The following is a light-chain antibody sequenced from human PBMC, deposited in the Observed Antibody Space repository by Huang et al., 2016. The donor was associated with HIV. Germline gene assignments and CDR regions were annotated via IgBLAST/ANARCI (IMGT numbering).Light chain of an antibody. J-gene: IGKJ2*01. Sequence: DIQMTQSPSSLSASVGDRVTITCQASEDISNYLNWYQQKPGKAPKRLIYDASNLETGVPSRFSGSGSATDFTFTISSLQPEDIATYYCQHYDNLLPMYTFGQGTKLEIK. CDR1: EDISNY. CDR3: QHYDNLLPMYT. V-gene: IGKV1-33*01. CDR2: DAS.